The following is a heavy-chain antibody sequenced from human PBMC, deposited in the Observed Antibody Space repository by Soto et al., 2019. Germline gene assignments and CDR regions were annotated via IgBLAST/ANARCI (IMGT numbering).Heavy chain of an antibody. CDR3: ARGAQSITIFGVPYYYYGMDV. CDR1: GYTFTSYD. Sequence: ASVKVSCKASGYTFTSYDINWVRQATGQGREWMGWMNPNSGNTGYAQKFQGRVTMTRNTSISTAYMELSSLRSEDTAVYYCARGAQSITIFGVPYYYYGMDVWGQGTTVTVSS. J-gene: IGHJ6*02. D-gene: IGHD3-3*01. CDR2: MNPNSGNT. V-gene: IGHV1-8*01.